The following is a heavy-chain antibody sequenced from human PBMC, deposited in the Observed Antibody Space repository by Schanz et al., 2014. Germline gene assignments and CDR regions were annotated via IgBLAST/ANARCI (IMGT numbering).Heavy chain of an antibody. D-gene: IGHD2-2*01. CDR3: ARVHSTSLERGSHYYMDV. V-gene: IGHV4-61*08. Sequence: QLQLQESGPGLVKPSETLSLTCTVSGASISSRDFYWSWIRQFPGKGLEGIGYITYSGGTNHNASIKSQVTISVDTAKNQFSLKVTSVSAADTAIYYCARVHSTSLERGSHYYMDVGGKGTTVTVSS. J-gene: IGHJ6*03. CDR1: GASISSRDFY. CDR2: ITYSGGT.